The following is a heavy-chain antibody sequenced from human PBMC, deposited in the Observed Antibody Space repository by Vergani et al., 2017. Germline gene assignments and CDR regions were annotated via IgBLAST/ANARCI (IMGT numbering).Heavy chain of an antibody. CDR2: ISSSSSYI. J-gene: IGHJ4*02. CDR3: ARAVWYGSGSYADY. Sequence: EVQLVESGGGLVKPGGSLRLSCAASGFTFSSYSMNWVRQAPGKGLEWVSSISSSSSYIYCADSVKGRFTISRDNAKNSLYLQMNSLRAEDTALYYCARAVWYGSGSYADYWGQGTLVTVSS. CDR1: GFTFSSYS. D-gene: IGHD3-10*01. V-gene: IGHV3-21*04.